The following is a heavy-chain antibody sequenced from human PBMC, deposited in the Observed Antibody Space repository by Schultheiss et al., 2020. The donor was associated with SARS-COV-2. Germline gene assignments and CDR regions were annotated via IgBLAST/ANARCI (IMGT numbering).Heavy chain of an antibody. D-gene: IGHD6-13*01. Sequence: GESLKISCAASGFSFSSYGMHWVRQAPGKGLEWVGRIRSKANNYATAYTESLKGRFSISRDNAKNSLYLQMNSLRAEDTAVYYCARDGYSSSGLDYWGQGTLVTVSS. CDR1: GFSFSSYG. V-gene: IGHV3-73*01. J-gene: IGHJ4*02. CDR2: IRSKANNYAT. CDR3: ARDGYSSSGLDY.